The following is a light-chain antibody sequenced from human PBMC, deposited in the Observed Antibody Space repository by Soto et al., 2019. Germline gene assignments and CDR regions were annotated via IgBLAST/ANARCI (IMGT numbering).Light chain of an antibody. CDR1: QSLGSS. Sequence: EIVLTQSPATLSLSPGQRATLSCRASQSLGSSLVWYQQKPGQAPRLLIYDASKRVTGIPDRFSGSGSGTDFTLTISSLQPADFAIYYCQKYNSAPHTFGGGTKVEIK. CDR2: DAS. J-gene: IGKJ4*01. V-gene: IGKV3-11*01. CDR3: QKYNSAPHT.